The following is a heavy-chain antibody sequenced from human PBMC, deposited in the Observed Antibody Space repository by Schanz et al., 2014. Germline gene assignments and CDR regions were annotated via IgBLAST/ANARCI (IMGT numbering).Heavy chain of an antibody. D-gene: IGHD3-9*01. Sequence: EVQLLDSGGGLVQPGGSLRLSCAASGFTFTNYAMTWVRQAPGKGLEWVSGISGSGDSTHYADSVKGRFIISRDNSKNTLYLQVNSLRAEDTAVYYCAKHVRSLTGNDYWGQGTLVTVSS. CDR1: GFTFTNYA. J-gene: IGHJ4*02. CDR3: AKHVRSLTGNDY. CDR2: ISGSGDST. V-gene: IGHV3-23*01.